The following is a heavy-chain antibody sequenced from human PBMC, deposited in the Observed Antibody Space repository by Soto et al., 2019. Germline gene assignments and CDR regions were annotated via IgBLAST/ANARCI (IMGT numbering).Heavy chain of an antibody. CDR1: GFALSTSGVG. Sequence: QITLKESGPTLVKPTETLTLTCTFSGFALSTSGVGVGWIRQPPGKALEWLALIYWVDDKRYSPPLKSRLTISRDTPKNQVVLTMTHMDPVATATYYCAHGVTTWVYFDSWGQGTLVTVSS. J-gene: IGHJ4*02. CDR2: IYWVDDK. D-gene: IGHD7-27*01. V-gene: IGHV2-5*02. CDR3: AHGVTTWVYFDS.